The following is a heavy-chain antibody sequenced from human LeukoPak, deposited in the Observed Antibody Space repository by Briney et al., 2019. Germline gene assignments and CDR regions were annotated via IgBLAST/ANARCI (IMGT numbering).Heavy chain of an antibody. D-gene: IGHD1-26*01. Sequence: SETLSLTRSVSGGSISSSTYYWGWIRQPPGKGLEWIGSIYYSGSTYYNPSLKSRVTISVDTSKNQFSLKLSSVTAADTAVYYCARHSGSYHYWGQGTLVTVSS. CDR1: GGSISSSTYY. V-gene: IGHV4-39*01. J-gene: IGHJ4*02. CDR3: ARHSGSYHY. CDR2: IYYSGST.